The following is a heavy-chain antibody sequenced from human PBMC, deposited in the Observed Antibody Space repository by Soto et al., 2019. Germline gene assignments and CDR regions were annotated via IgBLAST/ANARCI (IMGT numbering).Heavy chain of an antibody. Sequence: EVQLVESGGGLVQPGGSLRISCAASGFTFSSYAMHWVRQAQGKGLEYVSDISSNGGSTYYANSVKGRFTISRDNSKNTLYLQMGSLRAEDMAVYYCARRGYSGYEIDYWGQGTLVTVSS. J-gene: IGHJ4*02. D-gene: IGHD5-12*01. CDR2: ISSNGGST. CDR3: ARRGYSGYEIDY. V-gene: IGHV3-64*01. CDR1: GFTFSSYA.